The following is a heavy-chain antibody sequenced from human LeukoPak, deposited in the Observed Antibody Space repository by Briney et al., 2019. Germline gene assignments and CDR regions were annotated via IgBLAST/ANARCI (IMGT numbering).Heavy chain of an antibody. D-gene: IGHD3-10*01. V-gene: IGHV1-24*01. CDR1: GYTLTELS. Sequence: ASVKVSCKVSGYTLTELSMHWVRQAPGKGLELMGGFDPEDGETIYAQKFQGRVTMTEDTSTDTAYMELSSLRSEDTAVYSSATDSRFGELFYDYWGQGTLVTVSS. J-gene: IGHJ4*02. CDR2: FDPEDGET. CDR3: ATDSRFGELFYDY.